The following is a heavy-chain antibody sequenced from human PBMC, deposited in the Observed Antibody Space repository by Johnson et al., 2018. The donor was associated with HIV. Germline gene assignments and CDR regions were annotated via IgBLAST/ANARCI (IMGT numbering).Heavy chain of an antibody. J-gene: IGHJ3*02. Sequence: GSNKYYADSVKGRFTISRDNSKNTPYLQMNSLRIEDTAVYYCAKVRSSSWYDAFDIWGQGTMVTVSS. V-gene: IGHV3-33*06. CDR3: AKVRSSSWYDAFDI. D-gene: IGHD6-13*01. CDR2: GSNK.